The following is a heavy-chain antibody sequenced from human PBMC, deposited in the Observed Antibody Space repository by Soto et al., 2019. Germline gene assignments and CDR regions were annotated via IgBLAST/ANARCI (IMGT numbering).Heavy chain of an antibody. CDR1: GYTFTGYA. Sequence: ASVKVSCKASGYTFTGYAMHWVRQAPGQRLEWMGWINAGNGNTKYSQKFQGRVTITRDTSASTAYMELSSLRSEDTAVYYCARDQEWLLSRYSDYWGQGTLVTVSS. CDR3: ARDQEWLLSRYSDY. CDR2: INAGNGNT. V-gene: IGHV1-3*01. J-gene: IGHJ4*02. D-gene: IGHD3-3*01.